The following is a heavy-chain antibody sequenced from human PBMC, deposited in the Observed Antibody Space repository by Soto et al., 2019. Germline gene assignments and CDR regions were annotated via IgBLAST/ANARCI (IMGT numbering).Heavy chain of an antibody. J-gene: IGHJ4*02. V-gene: IGHV3-15*07. D-gene: IGHD6-13*01. CDR3: TTGEASYSSSWYDY. CDR2: IKSKTDGGTT. Sequence: GGSLRLSCAASGFTFSNAWMNWVRQAPGKGLEWVGRIKSKTDGGTTDYAAPVKGRFTISRDDSKNTLYLQMNSLKTEDTAVYYCTTGEASYSSSWYDYWGQGTLVTVSS. CDR1: GFTFSNAW.